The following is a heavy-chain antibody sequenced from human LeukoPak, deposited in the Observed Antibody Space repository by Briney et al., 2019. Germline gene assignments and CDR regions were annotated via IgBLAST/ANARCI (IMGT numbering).Heavy chain of an antibody. Sequence: ASVKLSCTASGYTFTSYAMHWVRQAPGQRLEWMGWINAGNGNTKYSQKFQGRVTITRDTSASTAYMELSSLRSEDTAVYYCARGRYYYGSGSYYNYWGQGTLVTVSS. D-gene: IGHD3-10*01. V-gene: IGHV1-3*01. CDR1: GYTFTSYA. CDR2: INAGNGNT. CDR3: ARGRYYYGSGSYYNY. J-gene: IGHJ4*02.